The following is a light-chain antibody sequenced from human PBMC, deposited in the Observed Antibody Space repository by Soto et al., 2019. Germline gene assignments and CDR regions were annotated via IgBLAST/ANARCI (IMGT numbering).Light chain of an antibody. CDR1: SSNIGAGYD. J-gene: IGLJ2*01. CDR3: LSLDSSLSVV. V-gene: IGLV1-40*01. CDR2: GNT. Sequence: QSVLTQPPSVSGAPGQRVTISCTGSSSNIGAGYDVHWYQQLPGRAPKLLIYGNTNRPSGVPDRFSGSKSGTSASLAITELQAEDEADYYCLSLDSSLSVVFGGGTKLTVL.